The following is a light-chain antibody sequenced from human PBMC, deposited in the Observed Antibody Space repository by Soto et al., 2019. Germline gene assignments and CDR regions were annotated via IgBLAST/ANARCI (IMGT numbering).Light chain of an antibody. CDR2: ATS. J-gene: IGKJ4*01. CDR3: QQYGGWPLT. CDR1: QSVGNN. Sequence: EIEVTQSPATLSVSPGERATISCRASQSVGNNFDWYQQKPGQAPKLLIFATSSRATGVPARFSGSGSGTEFTLTISSLQSEDFAVYYCQQYGGWPLTFGEGAKVEIE. V-gene: IGKV3-15*01.